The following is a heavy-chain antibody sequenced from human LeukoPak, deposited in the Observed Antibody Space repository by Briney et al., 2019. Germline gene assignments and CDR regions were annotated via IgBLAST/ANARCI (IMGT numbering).Heavy chain of an antibody. CDR2: INHSGST. V-gene: IGHV4-34*01. D-gene: IGHD5-18*01. CDR3: ARGRGHSYGSPTFDY. Sequence: SETLSLTCAVHGGSFSGYYWSWVRQPPGKGLEWIGEINHSGSTNYNPSLKSRVTISVDTSKNQFSLKLSSVTAADTAVYYCARGRGHSYGSPTFDYWGQGTLVTVSS. CDR1: GGSFSGYY. J-gene: IGHJ4*02.